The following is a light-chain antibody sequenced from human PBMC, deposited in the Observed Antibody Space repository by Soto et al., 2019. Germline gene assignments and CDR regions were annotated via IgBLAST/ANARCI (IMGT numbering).Light chain of an antibody. V-gene: IGLV1-47*01. CDR2: KNN. CDR1: SYNIGKNL. CDR3: AAWDDSLSAWV. J-gene: IGLJ3*02. Sequence: VLTQPPSASGTPGQRVTISCSGGSYNIGKNLVYWYQQRPGTAPKLLIFKNNARPSGVPDRFSGSNSGSSASLAISGLRSEDEADYFCAAWDDSLSAWVFGGGTQLTVL.